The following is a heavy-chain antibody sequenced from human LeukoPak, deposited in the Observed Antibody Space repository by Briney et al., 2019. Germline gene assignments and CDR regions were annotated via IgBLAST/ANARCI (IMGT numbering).Heavy chain of an antibody. CDR3: ARNRYCSSTTCYYFDY. D-gene: IGHD2-2*01. CDR1: GGPISSYY. Sequence: KSSEPLSLPCTVSGGPISSYYWSWIRRPPGKGLEWIGYIYYRGSTNYNPSLKSRVTISVDTSKNQFSLKLSSVTAADTAVYYCARNRYCSSTTCYYFDYWGQGTLVTVSS. V-gene: IGHV4-59*08. J-gene: IGHJ4*02. CDR2: IYYRGST.